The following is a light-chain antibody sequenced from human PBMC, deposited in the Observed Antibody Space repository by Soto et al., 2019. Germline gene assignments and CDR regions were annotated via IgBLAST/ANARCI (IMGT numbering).Light chain of an antibody. CDR1: QSIVNY. CDR3: QHSFR. J-gene: IGKJ3*01. Sequence: DIQMTQSPSSLSASIGDRVTITCRTSQSIVNYLNWYQQKPGQAPKLLIYATSNLQSGVPSRFGGGGSATYFTLTISDLQPEDFATSYCQHSFRFGPGTTVDIK. V-gene: IGKV1-39*01. CDR2: ATS.